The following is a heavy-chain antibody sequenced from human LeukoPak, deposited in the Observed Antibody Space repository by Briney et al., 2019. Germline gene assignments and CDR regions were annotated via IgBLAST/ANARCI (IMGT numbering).Heavy chain of an antibody. CDR3: ATDYFDH. V-gene: IGHV3-53*01. Sequence: GGSLRLSCAASGFTVNSKYLSWVRQAPGKGLEWVSVMYTGGGTFYADSVKGRFTISRDNSKNTMYLQMNSLRAEDTAVYYCATDYFDHWGQGTLVTVSS. CDR2: MYTGGGT. J-gene: IGHJ4*02. CDR1: GFTVNSKY.